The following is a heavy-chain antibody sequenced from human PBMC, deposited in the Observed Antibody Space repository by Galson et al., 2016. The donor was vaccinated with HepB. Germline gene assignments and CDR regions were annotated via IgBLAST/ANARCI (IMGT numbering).Heavy chain of an antibody. J-gene: IGHJ5*02. CDR1: GGNFSSYV. D-gene: IGHD3-3*01. CDR2: IIPIFDTA. V-gene: IGHV1-69*13. CDR3: ARLQKNDFWSGYKNWFDP. Sequence: SVKVSCKASGGNFSSYVISWVRQAPGQGLEWMRGIIPIFDTANYAQKFQGRVTITADESTSTAYMELSSLRSEDTAVYYCARLQKNDFWSGYKNWFDPWGQGTLVTVSS.